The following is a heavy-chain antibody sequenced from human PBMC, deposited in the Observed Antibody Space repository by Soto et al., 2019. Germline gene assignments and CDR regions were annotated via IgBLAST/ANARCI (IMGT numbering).Heavy chain of an antibody. J-gene: IGHJ6*02. CDR3: AMVPAAPHWVYYFGMDV. CDR1: GGSISSSSYY. Sequence: SETLSLTCTVSGGSISSSSYYWGWIRQPPGKGLEWIGSIYYSGSTNYNPSLKGRVTISIDSSKNQFSLKLTSVTAADTAVYYCAMVPAAPHWVYYFGMDVWGQGTTVTVSS. D-gene: IGHD2-2*01. CDR2: IYYSGST. V-gene: IGHV4-39*07.